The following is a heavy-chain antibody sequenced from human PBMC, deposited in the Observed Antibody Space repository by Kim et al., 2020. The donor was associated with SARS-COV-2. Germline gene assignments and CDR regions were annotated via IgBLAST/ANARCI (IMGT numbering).Heavy chain of an antibody. CDR3: ARGATGDSSRWYVY. J-gene: IGHJ4*02. D-gene: IGHD6-19*01. V-gene: IGHV1-69*13. Sequence: SVKVSCKASGCTFSSYAISWVRQAPGQGLEWMGGIIPIFGTANYAQKFQGRVTITADESTSTAYMELSSLRSEDTAVYYCARGATGDSSRWYVYWGQGTLVTVSS. CDR1: GCTFSSYA. CDR2: IIPIFGTA.